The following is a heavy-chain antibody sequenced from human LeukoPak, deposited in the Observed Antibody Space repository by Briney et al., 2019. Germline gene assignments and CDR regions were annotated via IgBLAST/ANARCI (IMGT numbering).Heavy chain of an antibody. Sequence: EASVKVSCKASGYTFSSYGISWVRQAPGQGLEWMGWISAYNGNTNYAQKLQGRVTMTTDTSTSTAYMELRSLRSDDTAVYYCARAPTGYYDSSGYHRYGNWFDPWGQGTLVTVSS. D-gene: IGHD3-22*01. CDR1: GYTFSSYG. CDR2: ISAYNGNT. CDR3: ARAPTGYYDSSGYHRYGNWFDP. J-gene: IGHJ5*02. V-gene: IGHV1-18*01.